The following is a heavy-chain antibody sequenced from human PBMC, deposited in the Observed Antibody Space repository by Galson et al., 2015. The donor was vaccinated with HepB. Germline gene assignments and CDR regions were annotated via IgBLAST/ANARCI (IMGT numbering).Heavy chain of an antibody. CDR3: ASESPDL. CDR1: GFTFSGYT. J-gene: IGHJ6*02. CDR2: ISRGSGTDI. Sequence: SLRLSCAGSGFTFSGYTMNWVRQAPGKGLQWVASISRGSGTDIFYRESVKGRFTISRDNAKNSLYLQMNSLRVEDTGVYYCASESPDLWGQGTTVTVSS. V-gene: IGHV3-21*01.